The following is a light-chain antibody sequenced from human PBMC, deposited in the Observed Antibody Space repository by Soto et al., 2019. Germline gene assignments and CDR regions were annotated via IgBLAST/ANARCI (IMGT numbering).Light chain of an antibody. CDR3: QQYSYFPT. V-gene: IGKV1-5*03. J-gene: IGKJ1*01. CDR1: QSISNW. Sequence: DIQMTLSPSTLSASVGDRVTITCRASQSISNWLTWYQQKAGQAPKLLIYKASIVESGVPSRFSGSGSGTEFTLTISSLQPDDSATYYCQQYSYFPTFGQGTRVEVK. CDR2: KAS.